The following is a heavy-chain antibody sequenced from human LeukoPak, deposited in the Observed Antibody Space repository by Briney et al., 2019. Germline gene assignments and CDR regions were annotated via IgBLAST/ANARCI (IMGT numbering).Heavy chain of an antibody. D-gene: IGHD6-13*01. CDR1: GGSIKNYY. Sequence: PSETLSLTCTVSGGSIKNYYWSWIRQPPGKGLEWIGYIYYSGRTNYNPSLKSRVTISVDTSKNQFSLKLSSVTAADTAVYYCAREYSSTWYGSWGQGTLVTVSS. V-gene: IGHV4-59*01. CDR2: IYYSGRT. CDR3: AREYSSTWYGS. J-gene: IGHJ4*02.